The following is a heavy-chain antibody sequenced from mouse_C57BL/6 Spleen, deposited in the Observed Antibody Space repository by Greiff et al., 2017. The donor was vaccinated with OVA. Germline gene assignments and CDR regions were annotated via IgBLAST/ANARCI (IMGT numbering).Heavy chain of an antibody. V-gene: IGHV1-82*01. J-gene: IGHJ2*01. Sequence: VKLMESGPELVKPGASVKISCKASGYAFSSSWLNWVKQRPGKGLEWIGRIYPGDGDTNYNGKFKGKATLTADKSSSTAYMQLSSLTSEDSAVYFCARVQLRPYFDYWGQGTTLTVSS. D-gene: IGHD3-2*02. CDR3: ARVQLRPYFDY. CDR2: IYPGDGDT. CDR1: GYAFSSSW.